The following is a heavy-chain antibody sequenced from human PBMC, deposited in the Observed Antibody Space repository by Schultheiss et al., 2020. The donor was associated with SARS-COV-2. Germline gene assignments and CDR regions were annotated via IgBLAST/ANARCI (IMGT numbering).Heavy chain of an antibody. Sequence: SQTLSLTFTVSGGSISTYYWNWIRQPPGKGLEWLGCVSTRGGTNYNPSLKSRVTISLDTSKNQFSLKLSSVTAADTAVYYCARHGPPRDSSSWYFDYWGQGTLVTVSS. D-gene: IGHD6-13*01. V-gene: IGHV4-59*08. CDR3: ARHGPPRDSSSWYFDY. CDR1: GGSISTYY. J-gene: IGHJ4*02. CDR2: VSTRGGT.